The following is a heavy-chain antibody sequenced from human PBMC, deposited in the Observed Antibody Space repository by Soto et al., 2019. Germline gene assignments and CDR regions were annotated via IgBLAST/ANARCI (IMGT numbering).Heavy chain of an antibody. CDR2: ISSSSSYI. D-gene: IGHD2-2*01. J-gene: IGHJ4*02. CDR3: ASFCSTSCYDFDY. V-gene: IGHV3-21*01. CDR1: GFTFSSYS. Sequence: GGSLRLSCAASGFTFSSYSMNWVRQAPGKGLEWVSSISSSSSYIYYADSVKGRFTISRDNAKNSLYLQMNSLRAEDTAVYYCASFCSTSCYDFDYWGQGTLVTV.